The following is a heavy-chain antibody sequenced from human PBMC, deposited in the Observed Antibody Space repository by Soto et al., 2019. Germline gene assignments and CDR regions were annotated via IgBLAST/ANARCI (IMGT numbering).Heavy chain of an antibody. CDR3: AGEIYSSSFDY. CDR1: GGSISSYY. V-gene: IGHV4-59*01. J-gene: IGHJ4*02. Sequence: PSETLSLTCTVSGGSISSYYWSWIRQPPGKGLEWIGYIYYSGSTNYNPSLKSRVTISVDTSKNQFSLKLSSVTAADTAVYYCAGEIYSSSFDYWGQGTLVTVSS. D-gene: IGHD6-13*01. CDR2: IYYSGST.